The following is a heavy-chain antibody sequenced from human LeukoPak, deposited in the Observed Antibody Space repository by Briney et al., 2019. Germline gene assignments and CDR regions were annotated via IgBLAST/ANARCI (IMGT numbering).Heavy chain of an antibody. D-gene: IGHD3-22*01. V-gene: IGHV3-30*02. Sequence: GGSLRLSCAASGFTFSSYGMHWVRQAPGKGLEWVAFIRYDGSNKYYADSVKGRFTISRDNSKNSLYLQMNSLRAEDTALYYCAKSLGSGDSSGYVFDYWGQGTLVTVSS. J-gene: IGHJ4*02. CDR1: GFTFSSYG. CDR3: AKSLGSGDSSGYVFDY. CDR2: IRYDGSNK.